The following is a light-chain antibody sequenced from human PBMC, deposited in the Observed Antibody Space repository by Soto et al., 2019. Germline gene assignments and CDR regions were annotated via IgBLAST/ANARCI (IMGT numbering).Light chain of an antibody. V-gene: IGKV2-28*01. J-gene: IGKJ2*01. Sequence: EIVMTQSPPSLTVTPGEPASISCRSSQRLLHSNGNTFQDWYLQKPGQSPQLLIYLGSNRASGVPDRVSGSEAGTDFTLKISRVEAEDVGVYYCMQALQTPYTFGQGTKLEIK. CDR1: QRLLHSNGNTF. CDR3: MQALQTPYT. CDR2: LGS.